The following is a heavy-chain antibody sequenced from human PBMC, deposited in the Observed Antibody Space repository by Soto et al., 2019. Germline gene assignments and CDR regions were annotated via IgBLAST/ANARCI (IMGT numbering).Heavy chain of an antibody. Sequence: QVQVVQSGAEXKKPESSVKXSXXPSGGTFNTYTVNWVRLAPGHGLEWMGRLIPILDMANYAQKFQDRVTITADRSTFTAYMELNSLTSDDTAVYYCAITYCRDNSCPRDFDFWGPGTRVTVSS. CDR2: LIPILDMA. CDR3: AITYCRDNSCPRDFDF. J-gene: IGHJ4*02. D-gene: IGHD2-21*01. CDR1: GGTFNTYT. V-gene: IGHV1-69*02.